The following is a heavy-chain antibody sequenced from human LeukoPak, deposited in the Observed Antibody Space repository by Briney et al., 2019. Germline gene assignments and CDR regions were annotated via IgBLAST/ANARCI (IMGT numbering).Heavy chain of an antibody. V-gene: IGHV4-34*01. CDR2: INHSGST. Sequence: SETLSLTCAVYGGSFSGYYWSWIRQPPGKGLEWIGEINHSGSTNYNPSLKSRVTISVDTSKNQFSLKLSSVTAADTAVYYCARPEDSSGYPYWGQGTLVTVSS. D-gene: IGHD3-22*01. CDR1: GGSFSGYY. CDR3: ARPEDSSGYPY. J-gene: IGHJ4*02.